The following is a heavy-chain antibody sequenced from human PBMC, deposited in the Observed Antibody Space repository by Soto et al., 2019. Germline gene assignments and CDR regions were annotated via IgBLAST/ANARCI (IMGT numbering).Heavy chain of an antibody. CDR2: INHSGST. CDR1: GGSFSGYY. V-gene: IGHV4-34*01. J-gene: IGHJ5*02. D-gene: IGHD3-3*01. CDR3: ASPYDFWSGYYSA. Sequence: SETLSLTCAVYGGSFSGYYWSWIRQPPGKGLEWIGEINHSGSTNYNPSLKSRVTISVDTSKNQFSLKLSSVTAADTAVYYCASPYDFWSGYYSAWGQGTLVTVSS.